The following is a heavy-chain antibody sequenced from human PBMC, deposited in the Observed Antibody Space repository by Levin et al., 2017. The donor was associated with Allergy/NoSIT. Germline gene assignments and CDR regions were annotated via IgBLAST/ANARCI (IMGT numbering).Heavy chain of an antibody. CDR1: GYTFTSFA. D-gene: IGHD1-14*01. CDR3: ARNRRDTTTSVWFDP. Sequence: GESLKISCKASGYTFTSFAIHWVRQAPGQRLEWMGWINAGNGNTKYSQNFQDRVTITTDTSASTAYMELGSLRFEDTAVYYCARNRRDTTTSVWFDPWGQGTLVTVSS. CDR2: INAGNGNT. V-gene: IGHV1-3*01. J-gene: IGHJ5*02.